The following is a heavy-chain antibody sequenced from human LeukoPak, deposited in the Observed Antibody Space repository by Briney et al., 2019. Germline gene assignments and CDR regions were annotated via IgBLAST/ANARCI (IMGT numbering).Heavy chain of an antibody. V-gene: IGHV3-53*01. Sequence: GGSLRLSCAASGFTVSSNYMSWVRQAPGKGLEWVSVIYSGGSTYYADSVKGRFTISRDNSKNTLYLQMNNLRAEDTAVYYCARDQGIYCSSTSCYPGGDYYYGMDVWGQGTTVTVSS. D-gene: IGHD2-2*01. CDR2: IYSGGST. CDR3: ARDQGIYCSSTSCYPGGDYYYGMDV. J-gene: IGHJ6*02. CDR1: GFTVSSNY.